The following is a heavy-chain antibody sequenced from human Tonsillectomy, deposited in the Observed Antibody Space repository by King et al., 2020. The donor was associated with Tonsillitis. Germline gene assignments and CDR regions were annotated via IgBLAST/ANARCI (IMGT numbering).Heavy chain of an antibody. CDR3: ARARLSDSGWDSLREYYYYGMDV. J-gene: IGHJ6*02. V-gene: IGHV3-48*01. Sequence: VQLVQSGGGLVQPGGSLRLSCAASGFIFSNYSMNWVRQAPGKGLEWVSYISGSSGTIYYADSVKGRFTISRDNAENSLHLQMNSLRAEDTAVYYCARARLSDSGWDSLREYYYYGMDVWGQGTTVTVSS. CDR2: ISGSSGTI. D-gene: IGHD6-19*01. CDR1: GFIFSNYS.